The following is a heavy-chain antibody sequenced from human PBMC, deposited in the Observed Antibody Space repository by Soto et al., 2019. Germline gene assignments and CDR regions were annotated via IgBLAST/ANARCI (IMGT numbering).Heavy chain of an antibody. V-gene: IGHV3-23*01. J-gene: IGHJ4*02. CDR1: GFTFDSCG. CDR3: ATEGAKTVWNFGY. D-gene: IGHD1-1*01. Sequence: PGGSLRLSCVASGFTFDSCGMNWVRQAPGKGLEWVAGVSPHAANTYYADSVRGRFIISRDDSRKTVSLDMKSLRGEDSAVYYCATEGAKTVWNFGYRGQGTVVTVSS. CDR2: VSPHAANT.